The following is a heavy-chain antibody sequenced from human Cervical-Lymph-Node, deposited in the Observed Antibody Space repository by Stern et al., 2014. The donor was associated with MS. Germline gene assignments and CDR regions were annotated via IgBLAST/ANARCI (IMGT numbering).Heavy chain of an antibody. Sequence: DQLGESGGGVVQPGRSLRLSCAASGFTFSSYDMHWVRQAPGKGLEWVALISDDGSNEFYVDSVKGRFTISRDNSKNTLYLQMNSLRPEDTAVYYCAKRKLSGWPPHYWGQGTLVTVSS. CDR1: GFTFSSYD. CDR3: AKRKLSGWPPHY. J-gene: IGHJ4*02. D-gene: IGHD6-19*01. CDR2: ISDDGSNE. V-gene: IGHV3-30*18.